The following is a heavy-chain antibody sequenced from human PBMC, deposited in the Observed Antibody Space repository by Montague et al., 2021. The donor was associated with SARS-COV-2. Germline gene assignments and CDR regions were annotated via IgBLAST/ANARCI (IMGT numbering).Heavy chain of an antibody. Sequence: SLRLSCAASGFTFSDYYISWIRQAPGKGLEWVSYISSSSSYTNYADSVKGRFTISRDNAQNSLYLQMNSLRAEDTAVYYCARDQPHYDILTGYYKDYYYMDVWGQGTTVTVSS. D-gene: IGHD3-9*01. J-gene: IGHJ6*02. CDR2: ISSSSSYT. CDR1: GFTFSDYY. CDR3: ARDQPHYDILTGYYKDYYYMDV. V-gene: IGHV3-11*06.